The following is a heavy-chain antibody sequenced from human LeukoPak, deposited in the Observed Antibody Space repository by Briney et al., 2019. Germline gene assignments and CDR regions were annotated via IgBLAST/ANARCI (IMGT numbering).Heavy chain of an antibody. CDR3: AAMYYYDSSGYSYYFDY. CDR1: GYTFTGYY. D-gene: IGHD3-22*01. Sequence: GASVKVSCKASGYTFTGYYMHWVRQAPGQGLEWMGWINPNSGGTNYAQKFQGRVTMTRDTSISTAYMELSRLRSDDTAVYYCAAMYYYDSSGYSYYFDYWGQGTLVTVSS. CDR2: INPNSGGT. V-gene: IGHV1-2*02. J-gene: IGHJ4*02.